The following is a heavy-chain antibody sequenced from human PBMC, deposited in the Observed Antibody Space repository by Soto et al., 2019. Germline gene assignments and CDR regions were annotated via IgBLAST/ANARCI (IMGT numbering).Heavy chain of an antibody. CDR3: AREGSSSWTVITYYYYYGMDV. CDR2: ISYDGSNK. D-gene: IGHD6-13*01. J-gene: IGHJ6*02. V-gene: IGHV3-30-3*01. CDR1: VCTFSGYA. Sequence: SLRLSCASSVCTFSGYAMHCVRQSPGKGLEWVAVISYDGSNKYYADSVKGRFTISRDNSKNTLYLQMNSLRAEDTAVYYCAREGSSSWTVITYYYYYGMDVCGQGTTLTVSS.